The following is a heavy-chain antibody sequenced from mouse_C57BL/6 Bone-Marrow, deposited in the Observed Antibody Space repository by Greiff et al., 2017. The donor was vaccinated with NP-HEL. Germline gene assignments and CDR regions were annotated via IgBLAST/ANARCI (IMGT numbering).Heavy chain of an antibody. Sequence: VQLQQSGPELVKPGASVKIPCKASGYTFTDYNMDWVKQSHGKSLEWIGDINPNNGGTIYNQKFKGKATLTVDKSSSTAYMALRSLTSEDTAVYYCARLITTVVAPYAMDYWGQGTSVTVSS. CDR1: GYTFTDYN. CDR2: INPNNGGT. V-gene: IGHV1-18*01. J-gene: IGHJ4*01. D-gene: IGHD1-1*01. CDR3: ARLITTVVAPYAMDY.